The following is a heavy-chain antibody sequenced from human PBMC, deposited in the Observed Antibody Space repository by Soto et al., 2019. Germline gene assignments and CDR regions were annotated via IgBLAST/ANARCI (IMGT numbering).Heavy chain of an antibody. J-gene: IGHJ4*02. V-gene: IGHV4-30-4*01. CDR3: ARGAYSDSSSYFDY. CDR1: GDSISSCDHY. Sequence: QVQLQESGPGLVKPSQTLSLTCTVSGDSISSCDHYWSWIRQPPGKVLEWIGYIYYSGTTYSRPSLQSRVTLSVDTSKNQFSLKLNSVTAADTAVYYCARGAYSDSSSYFDYWGQGALVPVSS. D-gene: IGHD6-6*01. CDR2: IYYSGTT.